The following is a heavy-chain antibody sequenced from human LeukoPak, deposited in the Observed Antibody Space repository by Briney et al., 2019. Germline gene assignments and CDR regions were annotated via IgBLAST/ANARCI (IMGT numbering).Heavy chain of an antibody. CDR2: ISSSSSYI. Sequence: GGSLRLSCAASGFTFSSYSMTWVRQAPGKGLEWVSSISSSSSYIYYADSVKGRFTISRDNAKNSLYLQMNSLRAEDTAVYYCARDESGSYSLDYWGQGTLVTVSS. J-gene: IGHJ4*02. V-gene: IGHV3-21*01. CDR1: GFTFSSYS. D-gene: IGHD1-26*01. CDR3: ARDESGSYSLDY.